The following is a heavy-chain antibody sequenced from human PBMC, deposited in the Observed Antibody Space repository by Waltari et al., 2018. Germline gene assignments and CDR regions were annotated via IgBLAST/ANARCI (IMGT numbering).Heavy chain of an antibody. CDR3: ARAVGIAAAPEWFDP. V-gene: IGHV4-59*01. D-gene: IGHD6-13*01. CDR2: IYYSGST. J-gene: IGHJ5*02. Sequence: QVQLQESGPGLVKPSETLSLTCTVSGGSISRYYWSWIRQPPGKGLEWIGYIYYSGSTNYNPSLKSRVTISVDTSKNQFSLKLSSVTAADTAVYYCARAVGIAAAPEWFDPWGQGTLVTVSS. CDR1: GGSISRYY.